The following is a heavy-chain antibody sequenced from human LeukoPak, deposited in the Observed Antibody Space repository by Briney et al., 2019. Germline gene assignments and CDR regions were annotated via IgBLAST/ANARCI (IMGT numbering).Heavy chain of an antibody. CDR1: GFTFTIFG. D-gene: IGHD3-3*01. V-gene: IGHV3-48*01. J-gene: IGHJ3*02. Sequence: GGSLRLSCATSGFTFTIFGINWVRQAPGKGPEWISYIDARTGITYYADSVQGRFTISRDNAKESVFLQMNRLRVDDTAVYYCARTYDFGRGPPGDAFDNWGQGTPVTVSS. CDR2: IDARTGIT. CDR3: ARTYDFGRGPPGDAFDN.